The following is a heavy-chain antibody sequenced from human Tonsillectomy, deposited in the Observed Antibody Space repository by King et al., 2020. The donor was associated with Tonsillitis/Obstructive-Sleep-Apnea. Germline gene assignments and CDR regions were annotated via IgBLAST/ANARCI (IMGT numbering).Heavy chain of an antibody. CDR2: IYYSGST. J-gene: IGHJ4*02. Sequence: QLQESGPGLVKPSETLSLTCTVSGGSISSYYWSWFRPPPGKGLEWIGYIYYSGSTNYNPSLKSRVTISVDTSKNQFSLKLSSVTAADTAVYYCAREGVIATGRAFAFWGQGTLVTVSS. CDR3: AREGVIATGRAFAF. D-gene: IGHD6-6*01. V-gene: IGHV4-59*01. CDR1: GGSISSYY.